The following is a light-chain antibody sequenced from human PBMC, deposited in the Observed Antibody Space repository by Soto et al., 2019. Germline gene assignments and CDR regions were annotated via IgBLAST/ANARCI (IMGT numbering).Light chain of an antibody. V-gene: IGKV3-20*01. CDR1: QSVSSSY. J-gene: IGKJ1*01. Sequence: EVVLTQAAGTLSLSPGERATRSCKASQSVSSSYLAWYQQKPGQAPRLLIYGASSRATGIPDRFSGSGSGTDFPLTISRLEPEDFAVYYCQQYGSSPTFGQGTKVDIK. CDR2: GAS. CDR3: QQYGSSPT.